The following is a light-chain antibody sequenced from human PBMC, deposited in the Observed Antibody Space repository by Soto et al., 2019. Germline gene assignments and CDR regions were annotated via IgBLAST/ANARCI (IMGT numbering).Light chain of an antibody. CDR1: SSNIGSNT. J-gene: IGLJ3*02. V-gene: IGLV1-44*01. CDR2: SNN. CDR3: AAWDDSSWV. Sequence: QSVLTQPPSASGTPGQRVTISCSGSSSNIGSNTVNCYQQLPGTAPKLLIYSNNQRPSGVPDRFSGSKSGTSASLAISGLQSEDEADYYCAAWDDSSWVFGGGTKLTVL.